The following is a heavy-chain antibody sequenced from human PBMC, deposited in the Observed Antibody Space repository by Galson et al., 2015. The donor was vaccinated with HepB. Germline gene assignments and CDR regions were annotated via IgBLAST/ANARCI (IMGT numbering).Heavy chain of an antibody. Sequence: SLRLSCAASGFTFSDYAMSWVRQAPGKGLEWVSSISGSGGGTYYADSVKGRFTISRDNSKNRLYLQMNSLRAEDTAVYYCARVLWATSYYFDYWGQGTLVTVSS. D-gene: IGHD3-16*01. CDR2: ISGSGGGT. CDR3: ARVLWATSYYFDY. J-gene: IGHJ4*02. V-gene: IGHV3-23*01. CDR1: GFTFSDYA.